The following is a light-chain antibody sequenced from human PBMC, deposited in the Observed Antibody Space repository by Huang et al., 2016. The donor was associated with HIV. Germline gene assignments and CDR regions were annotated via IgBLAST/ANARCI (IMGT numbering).Light chain of an antibody. V-gene: IGKV3-15*01. CDR1: PNVNRN. J-gene: IGKJ4*01. CDR3: QQYHIWPRLT. Sequence: EIVMTQSPATLSVSPGERATLSCRASPNVNRNLAWYQQKPGQAPRLLIYGASTRATGIPDRFSGRGAGTEFTLTISSLQSEDFAIYHCQQYHIWPRLTFGGGTKLEIK. CDR2: GAS.